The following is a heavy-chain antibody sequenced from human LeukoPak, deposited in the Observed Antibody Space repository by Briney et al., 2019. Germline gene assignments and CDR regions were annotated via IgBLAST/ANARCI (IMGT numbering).Heavy chain of an antibody. D-gene: IGHD1-26*01. Sequence: SETLSLTCTVSHYSISSGYYWGWIRQPPGKGLEWIGTIYHSGSAHSNPSLKGRVTISVDTSKNQFSLKLSSVTAADTAVYYCARVKGRVGATKAFDYWGQGTLVTVSS. CDR1: HYSISSGYY. J-gene: IGHJ4*02. V-gene: IGHV4-38-2*02. CDR2: IYHSGSA. CDR3: ARVKGRVGATKAFDY.